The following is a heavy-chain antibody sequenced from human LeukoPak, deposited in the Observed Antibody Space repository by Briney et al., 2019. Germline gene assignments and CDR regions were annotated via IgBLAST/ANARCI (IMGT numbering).Heavy chain of an antibody. Sequence: GGSLRLSCAASGFTFSSYAMHWVRQAPGKGLEWVAVISYDGSNKYYADSVKGRSTISRDNSKNTLYLQMNSLRAEDTAVYYCARGSITVTTAFHYWGQGTLVTVSS. CDR1: GFTFSSYA. V-gene: IGHV3-30*04. D-gene: IGHD4-11*01. J-gene: IGHJ4*02. CDR3: ARGSITVTTAFHY. CDR2: ISYDGSNK.